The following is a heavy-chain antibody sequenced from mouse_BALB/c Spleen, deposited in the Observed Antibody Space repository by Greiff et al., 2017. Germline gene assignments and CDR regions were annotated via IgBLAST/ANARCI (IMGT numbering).Heavy chain of an antibody. CDR2: ISNGGGST. CDR3: ARGLGRGFAY. Sequence: EVKLVESGGGLVQPGGSLKLSCAASGFTFSSYTMSWVRQTPEKRLEWVAYISNGGGSTYYPDTVKGRFTISRDNAKNTLYLQMSSLKSEDTAMYYCARGLGRGFAYWGQGTLVTVSA. CDR1: GFTFSSYT. V-gene: IGHV5-12-2*01. J-gene: IGHJ3*01. D-gene: IGHD4-1*01.